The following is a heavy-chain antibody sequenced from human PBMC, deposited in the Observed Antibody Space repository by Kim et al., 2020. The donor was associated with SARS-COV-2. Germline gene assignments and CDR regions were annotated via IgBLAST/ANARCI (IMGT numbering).Heavy chain of an antibody. D-gene: IGHD2-2*01. CDR1: GGSISSSSYY. V-gene: IGHV4-39*01. CDR3: ASNEDCSSTSCSDY. J-gene: IGHJ4*02. CDR2: IYYSGST. Sequence: SETLSLTCTVSGGSISSSSYYWGWIRQPPGKGLEWIGSIYYSGSTYYNPSLKSRVTMSVDTSKNQFSLKLSSVTAADTAVYYCASNEDCSSTSCSDYWGQGTLVTVSS.